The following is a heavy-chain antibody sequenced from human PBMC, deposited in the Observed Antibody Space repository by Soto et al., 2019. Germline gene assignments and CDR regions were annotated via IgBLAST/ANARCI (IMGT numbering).Heavy chain of an antibody. V-gene: IGHV2-5*01. Sequence: ITLKESGPALVNPTQTLTLNCSFSGFSLSGTSVGVGWIRQPPGKALEWLTLIYGNDDNRYSPSLKSRPTITKDTSKNQVVLTMTNMDPVDTATYCCAHRDTSGYYPKPFDFWGQGTLVTVSS. J-gene: IGHJ4*02. CDR2: IYGNDDN. CDR1: GFSLSGTSVG. D-gene: IGHD3-22*01. CDR3: AHRDTSGYYPKPFDF.